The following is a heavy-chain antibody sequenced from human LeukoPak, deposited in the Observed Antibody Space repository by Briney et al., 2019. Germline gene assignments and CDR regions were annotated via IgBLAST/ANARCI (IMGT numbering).Heavy chain of an antibody. CDR2: IISERSST. Sequence: GGPLTLSCAPSGYTLRIYGIQWLRDSPEKALVCVSRIISERSSTGYGHPVKRLFTLSRDNPKNTLYVNKSTLRGADTAVLFCARDRPLYCGGGNCFLFGEGPMDVWGQGTTVTVSS. CDR1: GYTLRIYG. D-gene: IGHD2-15*01. V-gene: IGHV3-74*01. J-gene: IGHJ6*02. CDR3: ARDRPLYCGGGNCFLFGEGPMDV.